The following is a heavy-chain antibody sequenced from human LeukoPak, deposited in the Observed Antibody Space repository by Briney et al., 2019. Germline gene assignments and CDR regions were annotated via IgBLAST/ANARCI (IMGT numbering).Heavy chain of an antibody. CDR3: AKAVAGTKDGYNFYFDY. V-gene: IGHV1-2*06. CDR2: INPNSGGT. CDR1: GYTFTSYD. D-gene: IGHD6-19*01. Sequence: ASVKVSCKASGYTFTSYDINWVRQAPGQGLEWMGRINPNSGGTNYAQKFQGRVTMTRDTSISTAYMELSRLRSDDTAVYYCAKAVAGTKDGYNFYFDYWGQGTLVTVSS. J-gene: IGHJ4*02.